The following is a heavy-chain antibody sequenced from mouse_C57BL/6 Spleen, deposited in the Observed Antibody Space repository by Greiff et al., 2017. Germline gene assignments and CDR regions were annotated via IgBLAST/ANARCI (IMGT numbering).Heavy chain of an antibody. Sequence: EVKLQESGGGLVQPGGSMKLSCAASGFTFSDAWMDWVRQSPEKGLEWVAEIRNKANNHATYYAESVKGRFTISRDDSKSSVYLQMNSVRAEDTGIYYCTRSHYYGSSYYFDYWGQGTTLTVSS. J-gene: IGHJ2*01. CDR1: GFTFSDAW. V-gene: IGHV6-6*01. CDR3: TRSHYYGSSYYFDY. CDR2: IRNKANNHAT. D-gene: IGHD1-1*01.